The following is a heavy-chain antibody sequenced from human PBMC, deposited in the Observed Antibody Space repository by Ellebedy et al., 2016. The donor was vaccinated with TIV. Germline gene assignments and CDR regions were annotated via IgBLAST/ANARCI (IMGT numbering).Heavy chain of an antibody. Sequence: GESLKISXAASGFTFSGYGMHWVRQAPAKGLEWVAVISKDGDGKHILDSVRDRLTISRDNSMNTLYLQMDSLRREDTAVYFCAKEDGGHSQIDDWGQGTPVIIAS. V-gene: IGHV3-30*18. D-gene: IGHD4-23*01. CDR3: AKEDGGHSQIDD. CDR2: ISKDGDGK. J-gene: IGHJ4*02. CDR1: GFTFSGYG.